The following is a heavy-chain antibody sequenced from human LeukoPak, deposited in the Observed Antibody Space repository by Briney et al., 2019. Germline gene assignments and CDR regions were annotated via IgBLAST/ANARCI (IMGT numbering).Heavy chain of an antibody. CDR3: ARDRSGSGSYGDY. V-gene: IGHV1-69*04. D-gene: IGHD3-10*01. CDR1: GGTFSSYA. J-gene: IGHJ4*02. CDR2: IIPILGIA. Sequence: ASVKVSCKASGGTFSSYAISRVRQAPGQGLEWMGRIIPILGIANYAQKFQGRVTITADKSTSTAYMELSSLRSEDTAVYYCARDRSGSGSYGDYWGQGTLVTVSS.